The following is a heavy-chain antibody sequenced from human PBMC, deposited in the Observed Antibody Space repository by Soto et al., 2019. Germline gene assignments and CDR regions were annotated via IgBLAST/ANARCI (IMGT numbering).Heavy chain of an antibody. CDR2: IVVGSGNT. Sequence: QMQLVQSGPEVKKPGTSVKVSCKASGFTFTSSAVQWVRQARGQRLEWIGWIVVGSGNTNYAQKFQERVTITRDMCTTTAYMELNSLRTEDPAVYYCPADRSELEHAFDIRGHGTMVTVSS. V-gene: IGHV1-58*01. CDR1: GFTFTSSA. CDR3: PADRSELEHAFDI. J-gene: IGHJ3*02. D-gene: IGHD1-1*01.